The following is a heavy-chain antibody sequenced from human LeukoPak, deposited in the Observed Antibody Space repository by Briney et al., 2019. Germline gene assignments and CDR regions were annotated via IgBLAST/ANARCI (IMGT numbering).Heavy chain of an antibody. J-gene: IGHJ3*02. Sequence: ASVKVSCKASGGTFSSYAISWVRQAPGQGLEWMGGIIPIFGTANYAQKFQGRVTITADESTSTAYMELSSLRSEDTAVYYCARLGYSYGPHAFDIWGQGTMVTVSS. V-gene: IGHV1-69*13. CDR3: ARLGYSYGPHAFDI. CDR2: IIPIFGTA. D-gene: IGHD5-18*01. CDR1: GGTFSSYA.